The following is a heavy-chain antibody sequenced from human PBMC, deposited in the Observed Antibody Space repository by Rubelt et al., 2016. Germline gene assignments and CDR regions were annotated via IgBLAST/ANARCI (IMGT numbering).Heavy chain of an antibody. V-gene: IGHV4-39*01. J-gene: IGHJ6*04. Sequence: QLQLQESGPGLVKPSETLSLTCTVSGGSISSSSYYWGWIRQPPGKGLEWIGSIYYSGSTYSHPSLQSRFNISVDTSKNQVCVRRGAVTAADKAVYYWARQYNVWGKGTTGTVSS. CDR3: ARQYNV. CDR2: IYYSGST. CDR1: GGSISSSSYY. D-gene: IGHD1-1*01.